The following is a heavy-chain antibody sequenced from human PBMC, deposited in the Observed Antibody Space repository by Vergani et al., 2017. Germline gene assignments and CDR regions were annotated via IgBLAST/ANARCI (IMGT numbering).Heavy chain of an antibody. CDR2: INPSGGST. J-gene: IGHJ5*02. CDR1: GYTFTSYY. CDR3: ARDSGYYSSTSCYVGRDWFDP. Sequence: QLQLVQSGAEVKKPGASVKVSCKASGYTFTSYYMHWVRQAPGQGLEWMGIINPSGGSTSYAQKFQGRVTMTRDTSTSTVYMELSSLRSEDTAVYYCARDSGYYSSTSCYVGRDWFDPWGQGTLVTVSS. D-gene: IGHD2-2*03. V-gene: IGHV1-46*01.